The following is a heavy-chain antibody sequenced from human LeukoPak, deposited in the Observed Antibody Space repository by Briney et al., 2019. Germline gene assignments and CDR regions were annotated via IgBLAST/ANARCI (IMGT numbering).Heavy chain of an antibody. Sequence: GGSLRLSCAASGFTFSIYNMNWVRQAPGKGLEYISFISGSSSNIYYADSVKGRFTISRDNPKNSLYLQMNSLRAEDTAVYYCAKDPDDYGDYGPDYWGQGTLVTVSS. D-gene: IGHD4-17*01. J-gene: IGHJ4*02. CDR2: ISGSSSNI. CDR1: GFTFSIYN. CDR3: AKDPDDYGDYGPDY. V-gene: IGHV3-21*04.